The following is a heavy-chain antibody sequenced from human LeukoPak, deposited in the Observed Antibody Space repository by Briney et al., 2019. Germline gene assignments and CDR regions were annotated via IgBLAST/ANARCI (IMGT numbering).Heavy chain of an antibody. CDR1: GFTFSNYA. V-gene: IGHV3-23*01. CDR3: ATLAAAGNHDAFDI. D-gene: IGHD6-13*01. J-gene: IGHJ3*02. Sequence: GGSLRLSCAASGFTFSNYAMSWVRQAPGKGLEWVSAISGSGGSTYHADSVKGRFAISRDNSKNTLYLQMNSLRAEDTAVYYCATLAAAGNHDAFDIWGQGTMVTVSS. CDR2: ISGSGGST.